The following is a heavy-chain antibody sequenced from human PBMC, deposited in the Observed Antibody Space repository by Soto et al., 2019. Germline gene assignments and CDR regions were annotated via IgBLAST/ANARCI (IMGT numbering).Heavy chain of an antibody. CDR1: GGSIISYY. D-gene: IGHD3-10*01. CDR3: ARGNSVGSGIGYSDH. V-gene: IGHV4-59*08. CDR2: IYYSGGT. J-gene: IGHJ4*02. Sequence: PSEALSLTCTFSGGSIISYYWSWIRQPPGKGLEWIGYIYYSGGTKYSPSLKSRVTLSVDTSKNQFSLKLRSVTAADTAIYYCARGNSVGSGIGYSDHWGQGALVTVSS.